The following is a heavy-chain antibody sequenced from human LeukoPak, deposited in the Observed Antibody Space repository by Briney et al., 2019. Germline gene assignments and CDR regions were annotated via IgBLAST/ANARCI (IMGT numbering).Heavy chain of an antibody. D-gene: IGHD2-15*01. V-gene: IGHV3-11*01. J-gene: IGHJ5*02. Sequence: GGSLRLSCAASGFTFSDYYMSWIRQASGKGLEWVSYISSSGSTIYYADSVKGRFTISRDNAKNSLYLQMNSLRAEDTAVYYCARGVGYCSGGSCHNNWFDPWGQGTLVTVSS. CDR1: GFTFSDYY. CDR3: ARGVGYCSGGSCHNNWFDP. CDR2: ISSSGSTI.